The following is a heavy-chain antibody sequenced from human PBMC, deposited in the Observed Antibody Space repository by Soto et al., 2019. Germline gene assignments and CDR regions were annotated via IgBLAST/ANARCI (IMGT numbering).Heavy chain of an antibody. CDR3: ARDGLELPFDY. V-gene: IGHV1-69*04. CDR2: IIPILGIA. CDR1: GGTFSSYT. D-gene: IGHD1-7*01. Sequence: ASVKVSCKASGGTFSSYTISWVRQAPGQGLEWMGRIIPILGIANYAQKFQGRVTITADKSTSTAYMELSSLRSEDTAVYYCARDGLELPFDYWGQGTLVTVSS. J-gene: IGHJ4*02.